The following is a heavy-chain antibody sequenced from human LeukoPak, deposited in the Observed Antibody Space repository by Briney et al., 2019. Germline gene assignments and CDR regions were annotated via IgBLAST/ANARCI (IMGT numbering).Heavy chain of an antibody. J-gene: IGHJ4*02. CDR2: FDPEDGET. CDR1: GYTLTELS. D-gene: IGHD1-26*01. CDR3: ATGILRELLGGFDY. Sequence: ASVKVSCKVSGYTLTELSMHWVRQAPGKGLEWMGGFDPEDGETIYAQKFQGRVTMTEDTSTDTAHMELSSLRSEDTAVYYCATGILRELLGGFDYWGQGTLVTVSS. V-gene: IGHV1-24*01.